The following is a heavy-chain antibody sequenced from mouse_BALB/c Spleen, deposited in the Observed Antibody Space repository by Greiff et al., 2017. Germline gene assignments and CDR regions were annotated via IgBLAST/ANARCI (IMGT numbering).Heavy chain of an antibody. D-gene: IGHD1-1*01. J-gene: IGHJ4*01. CDR1: GFNIKDTY. Sequence: EVQLQQSGAELVKPGASVKLSCTASGFNIKDTYMHWVKQRPEQGLEWIGRIDPANGNTKYDPKFQGKATITADTSSNTAYLQLSSLTSEDTAVYYCARSYYYGSSGHYYAMDYWGQGTSVTVSS. CDR3: ARSYYYGSSGHYYAMDY. V-gene: IGHV14-3*02. CDR2: IDPANGNT.